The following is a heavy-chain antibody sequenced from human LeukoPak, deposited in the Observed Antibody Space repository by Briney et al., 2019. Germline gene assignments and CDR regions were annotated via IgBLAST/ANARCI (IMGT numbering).Heavy chain of an antibody. CDR2: IIPIFGTA. Sequence: SVKVSCKASGGTFSSYAISWVRQAPGQGLEWMGGIIPIFGTANYAQKFQGRVTITADESTSTAYMVLSSLRSEDTAVYYCASSEYYDSSGYYGEVFDYWGQGTLVTVSS. CDR3: ASSEYYDSSGYYGEVFDY. V-gene: IGHV1-69*01. CDR1: GGTFSSYA. D-gene: IGHD3-22*01. J-gene: IGHJ4*02.